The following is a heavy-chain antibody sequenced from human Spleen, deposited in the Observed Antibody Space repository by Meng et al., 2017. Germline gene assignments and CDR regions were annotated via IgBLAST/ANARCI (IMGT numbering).Heavy chain of an antibody. CDR3: ARGSRIRYCSGGSCYSFDY. Sequence: SETLSLTCVVSGGSFSDYYWSWIRQPPGKGLEWIGEINHSGSTNYNPSLESRATISVDTSKNQFSLKLSSVTAADTAVYYCARGSRIRYCSGGSCYSFDYWGQGTLVTVSS. V-gene: IGHV4-34*01. CDR2: INHSGST. CDR1: GGSFSDYY. D-gene: IGHD2-15*01. J-gene: IGHJ4*02.